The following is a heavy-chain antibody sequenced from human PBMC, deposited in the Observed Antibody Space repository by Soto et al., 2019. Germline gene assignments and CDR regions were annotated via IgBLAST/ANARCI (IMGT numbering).Heavy chain of an antibody. J-gene: IGHJ6*01. V-gene: IGHV4-59*01. CDR1: VGSISSYD. CDR2: IYCSGSN. CDR3: ARGSGQSHSPPPYYGMDV. D-gene: IGHD3-10*01. Sequence: SETLSFTCTVSVGSISSYDWSLIRQPPGKGLECIWYIYCSGSNDYNPSLKSRVTISVDTSKNQFSLKLSSVTAADTAVYYCARGSGQSHSPPPYYGMDVWGPGTTVTVSS.